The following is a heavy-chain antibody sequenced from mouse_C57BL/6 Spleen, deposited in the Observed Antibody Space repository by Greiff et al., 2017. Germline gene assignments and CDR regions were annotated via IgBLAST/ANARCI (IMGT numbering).Heavy chain of an antibody. CDR2: IDPSDSET. J-gene: IGHJ1*03. V-gene: IGHV1-52*01. D-gene: IGHD1-1*01. CDR1: GYTFTSYW. Sequence: VQLQQPGAELVRPGSSVKLSCKASGYTFTSYWMPWVKQRPIQGLEWIGNIDPSDSETHYNQKFKDKATLTVDKSSSTAYMQLSSLTSEDSAVYYCARSVADYWYFDVWGTGTTVTVSS. CDR3: ARSVADYWYFDV.